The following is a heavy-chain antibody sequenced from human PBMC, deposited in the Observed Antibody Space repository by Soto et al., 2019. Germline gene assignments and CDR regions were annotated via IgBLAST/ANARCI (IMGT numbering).Heavy chain of an antibody. CDR3: ATTTVVTRRDFDY. CDR2: IYHSGST. D-gene: IGHD2-21*02. V-gene: IGHV4-4*02. Sequence: QVQLQESGPGLVKPSGTLSLTCAVSGGSISSSQWSTWVRQPPGKGLEWIGEIYHSGSTNYNPSLKSRVTISVDKSKNHFSLKLTSVTDADTAVYYCATTTVVTRRDFDYWGQGTLVTVSS. J-gene: IGHJ4*02. CDR1: GGSISSSQW.